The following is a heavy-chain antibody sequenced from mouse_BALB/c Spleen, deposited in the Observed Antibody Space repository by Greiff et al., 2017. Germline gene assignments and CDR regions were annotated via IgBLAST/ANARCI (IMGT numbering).Heavy chain of an antibody. CDR1: GYSITSGYY. J-gene: IGHJ4*01. Sequence: EVQLQQSGPGLVKPSQSLSLTCSVTGYSITSGYYWNWIRQFPGNKLEWMGYISYDGSNNYNPSLKNRISITRDTSKNQFFLKLNSVTTEDTATYYCARGLRGYAMDYWGQGTSVTVSS. CDR3: ARGLRGYAMDY. D-gene: IGHD1-2*01. V-gene: IGHV3-6*02. CDR2: ISYDGSN.